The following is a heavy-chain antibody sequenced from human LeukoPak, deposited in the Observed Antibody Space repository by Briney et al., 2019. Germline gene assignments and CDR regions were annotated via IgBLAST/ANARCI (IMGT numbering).Heavy chain of an antibody. CDR1: GFTFSSYA. CDR3: ARDWNGYCSSTSCYGGGVWFDP. D-gene: IGHD2-2*01. V-gene: IGHV3-23*01. Sequence: GGSLRLSCAASGFTFSSYAMSWVRQAPGKGLEWVSAISGSGGSTYYADSVKGRFTISRDNSKNTLYLQMNSLRAEDTAVYYCARDWNGYCSSTSCYGGGVWFDPWGQGTLVTVSS. J-gene: IGHJ5*02. CDR2: ISGSGGST.